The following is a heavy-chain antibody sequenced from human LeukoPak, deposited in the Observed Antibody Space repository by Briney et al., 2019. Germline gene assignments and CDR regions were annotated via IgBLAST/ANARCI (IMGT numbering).Heavy chain of an antibody. V-gene: IGHV3-30-3*01. J-gene: IGHJ4*02. CDR2: ISYDGSNK. D-gene: IGHD1-7*01. Sequence: GRSLRLSCAASGFTFSSYAMHWVRQAPGKGLEWVAVISYDGSNKYYADSVKGRFTISRDNFKNTLYLQMNSLRAEDTAVYYCAREDWNYDGYFDYWGQGTLVTVSS. CDR1: GFTFSSYA. CDR3: AREDWNYDGYFDY.